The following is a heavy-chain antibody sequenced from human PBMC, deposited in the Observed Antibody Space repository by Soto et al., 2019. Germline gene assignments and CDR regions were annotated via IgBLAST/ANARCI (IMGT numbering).Heavy chain of an antibody. J-gene: IGHJ4*02. CDR2: IWYDGSNK. Sequence: PGGSLRLSCAASGFTFSSYAMSWVRQAPGKGLEWVAVIWYDGSNKYYADSVKGRFTISRDNSKNTLYLQMNSLRAEDTAVYYCAREIAVAGVDYWGQGTLVTVSS. V-gene: IGHV3-33*08. CDR3: AREIAVAGVDY. CDR1: GFTFSSYA. D-gene: IGHD6-19*01.